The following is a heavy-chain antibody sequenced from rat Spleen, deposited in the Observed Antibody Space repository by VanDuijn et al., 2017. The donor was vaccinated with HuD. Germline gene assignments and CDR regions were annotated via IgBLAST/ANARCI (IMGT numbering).Heavy chain of an antibody. CDR1: GFTFSNYG. CDR3: ARRAYSNYIPNYFDY. Sequence: EVQLVESGGGLVQPGRSLKLSCAASGFTFSNYGMAWVRQAPKRGLEWVAKISYEGSVTYYGDSVKGRFTISRDNAKNTLYLKMDSLRSEDTATYYCARRAYSNYIPNYFDYWGQGVMVTVSS. CDR2: ISYEGSVT. V-gene: IGHV5-29*01. D-gene: IGHD1-2*01. J-gene: IGHJ2*01.